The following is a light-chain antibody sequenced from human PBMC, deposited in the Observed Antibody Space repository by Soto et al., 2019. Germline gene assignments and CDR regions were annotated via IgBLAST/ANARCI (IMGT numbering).Light chain of an antibody. Sequence: QSVLTQPPSASGTPGQRVTISCSGSSSNIGSNTVNWYQQLPGTAPKLLIYSNNQRPSGVPDRFSGSKSGTSASLAISGIQSEDEADYYCAAWDDSLVVFGGGNKLTVL. J-gene: IGLJ2*01. CDR1: SSNIGSNT. V-gene: IGLV1-44*01. CDR3: AAWDDSLVV. CDR2: SNN.